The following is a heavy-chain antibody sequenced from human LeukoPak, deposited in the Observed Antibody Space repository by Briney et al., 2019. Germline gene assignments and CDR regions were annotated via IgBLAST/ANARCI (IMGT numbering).Heavy chain of an antibody. Sequence: SETLSLTCAVSGASISSVNLWSWVRQPPGKGLEWIGEMYLSGTATYNPSLKGRVTVSIDRSENQFSLKLTSVTAADTAVYFCAGLEGRYSTGMYYYFDYWGQGTLVTVSS. CDR1: GASISSVNL. D-gene: IGHD2-8*01. V-gene: IGHV4/OR15-8*02. J-gene: IGHJ4*02. CDR2: MYLSGTA. CDR3: AGLEGRYSTGMYYYFDY.